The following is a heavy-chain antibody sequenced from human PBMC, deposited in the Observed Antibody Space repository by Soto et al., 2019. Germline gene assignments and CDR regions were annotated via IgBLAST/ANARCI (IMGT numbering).Heavy chain of an antibody. V-gene: IGHV4-61*01. CDR1: GGSVSSGSYY. CDR3: ARDRRRTRENYYSGMDV. J-gene: IGHJ6*02. D-gene: IGHD1-1*01. Sequence: SETLSLTCTVSGGSVSSGSYYWSWIRQPPGKGLEWIGYIYYSGSTNYNPSLKSRVTISVDTSKNQFSLKLSSVTAADTAVYYCARDRRRTRENYYSGMDVWGQGTTVTVSS. CDR2: IYYSGST.